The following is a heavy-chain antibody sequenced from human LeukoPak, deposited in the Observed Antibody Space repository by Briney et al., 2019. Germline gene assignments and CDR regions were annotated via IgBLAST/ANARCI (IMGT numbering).Heavy chain of an antibody. D-gene: IGHD3-10*01. V-gene: IGHV4-4*02. CDR2: ISHSGST. Sequence: SGTLSLTCAVSGGSISSSNWWSWVRQPPGKGPEWIGEISHSGSTNYNPSLKSRVTMSVDKSKNHFSLKLSSVTAADTAVYYCARVGSTALFDPWGQGTLVTVSS. CDR3: ARVGSTALFDP. CDR1: GGSISSSNW. J-gene: IGHJ5*02.